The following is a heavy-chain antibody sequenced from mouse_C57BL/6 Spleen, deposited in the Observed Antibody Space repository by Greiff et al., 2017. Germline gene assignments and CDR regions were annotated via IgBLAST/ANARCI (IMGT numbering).Heavy chain of an antibody. CDR3: AREEGLRRGAWFAY. D-gene: IGHD2-4*01. J-gene: IGHJ3*01. Sequence: VQLQQSGPGLVQPSQSLSITCTVSGFSLTSYGVHWVRQSPGKGLEWLGVIWSGGSTDYNAAFISRLSISKDNSKSQVFFKMNSLQADDTAIYYCAREEGLRRGAWFAYWGQGTLVTVSA. CDR2: IWSGGST. CDR1: GFSLTSYG. V-gene: IGHV2-2*01.